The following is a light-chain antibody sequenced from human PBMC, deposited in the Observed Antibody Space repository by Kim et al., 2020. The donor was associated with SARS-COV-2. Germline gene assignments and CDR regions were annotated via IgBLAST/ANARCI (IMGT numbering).Light chain of an antibody. Sequence: GQSITISCTGTSTDVVYYNLVSWYQQPLGKAPQLLIYQVSKRPSGVSDRFSGSKSGNTASLTISGLQAEDEADFYCCSYGSGEAWIFGGGTKVTVL. J-gene: IGLJ3*02. CDR2: QVS. V-gene: IGLV2-23*02. CDR1: STDVVYYNL. CDR3: CSYGSGEAWI.